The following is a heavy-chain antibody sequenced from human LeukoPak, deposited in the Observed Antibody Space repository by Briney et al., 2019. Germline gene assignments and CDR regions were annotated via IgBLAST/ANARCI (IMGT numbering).Heavy chain of an antibody. J-gene: IGHJ2*01. V-gene: IGHV4-39*07. CDR1: GDSTSSSSYF. Sequence: PSETLSLTCTVSGDSTSSSSYFWGWLRQSPGQGLEWTGTSYYTGNTYYNPSLKSRVTISLDTSRNQFSLRLTSVIVADTALYYCARMRSDWYFDLWGRGTLVAVSS. CDR3: ARMRSDWYFDL. D-gene: IGHD2-15*01. CDR2: SYYTGNT.